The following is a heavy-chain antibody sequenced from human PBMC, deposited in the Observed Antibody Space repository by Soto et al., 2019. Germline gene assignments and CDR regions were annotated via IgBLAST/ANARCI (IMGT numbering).Heavy chain of an antibody. CDR2: INPSGGST. CDR3: AVTGYSINWFDP. J-gene: IGHJ5*02. D-gene: IGHD6-13*01. CDR1: GYTFTSYY. Sequence: ASVKVSCKASGYTFTSYYMHWVRQAPGQGLEWMGIINPSGGSTSYAQKFQGRVTMTRDTSTSTVYMELSSLRSEDTAVYYCAVTGYSINWFDPWGQGTLVTVSS. V-gene: IGHV1-46*01.